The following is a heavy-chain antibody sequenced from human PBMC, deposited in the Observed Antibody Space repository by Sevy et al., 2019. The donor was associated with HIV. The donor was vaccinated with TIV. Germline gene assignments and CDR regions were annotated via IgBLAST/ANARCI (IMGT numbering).Heavy chain of an antibody. J-gene: IGHJ4*02. CDR3: AREGCTQPHDY. Sequence: GGSLRLSCAASEFTFSSHAVSWVRQAPGKGLEWVSAISGNGENRHYADSVRGRFTISRDNFKNTLFLQMNSLRAEDTATYFCAREGCTQPHDYWGQGTLVTVSS. V-gene: IGHV3-23*01. CDR1: EFTFSSHA. CDR2: ISGNGENR. D-gene: IGHD2-8*01.